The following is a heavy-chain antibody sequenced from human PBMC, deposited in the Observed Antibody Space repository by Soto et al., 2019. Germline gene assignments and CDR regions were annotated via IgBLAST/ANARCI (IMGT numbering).Heavy chain of an antibody. Sequence: QVQLVQSGAEVKKPGSSVKVSCKASGGTFSSDSFSWVRQAPGQGLEWMGGIIPMFDTPIYAQKFQDRVTITADEPTSTAYMQLSRLRSGDTAVYYCARSGGLDRDFNYWGQGSLVTVSS. CDR2: IIPMFDTP. CDR3: ARSGGLDRDFNY. CDR1: GGTFSSDS. V-gene: IGHV1-69*12. D-gene: IGHD2-15*01. J-gene: IGHJ4*02.